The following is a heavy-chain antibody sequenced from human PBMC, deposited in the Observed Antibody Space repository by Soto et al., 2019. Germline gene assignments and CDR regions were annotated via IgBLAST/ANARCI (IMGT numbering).Heavy chain of an antibody. CDR2: INPNSGGT. CDR1: GYTFTGYY. D-gene: IGHD4-17*01. CDR3: ARGTGDYVDYYYYMDV. V-gene: IGHV1-2*04. Sequence: QVPLVQSGAEVKKPGASVKVSCKASGYTFTGYYMHWVRQAPGQGLEWMGWINPNSGGTNYAQKFQGWVTMTRDTSISTAYMELSRVRSDDTAVYYCARGTGDYVDYYYYMDVWGKGTTVTVSS. J-gene: IGHJ6*03.